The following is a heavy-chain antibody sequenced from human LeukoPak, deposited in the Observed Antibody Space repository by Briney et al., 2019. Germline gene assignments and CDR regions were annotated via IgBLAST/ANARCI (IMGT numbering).Heavy chain of an antibody. Sequence: GGSLRLAWTAYGFTLGDYSMSWFRQAPGKGLEWVGFIISKAYDGTTEYVASVKGRFTFSRDDSKSIGYLQMNSLTTEDTAVYYCTRGRNSPDYWGQGTLVTVSS. CDR1: GFTLGDYS. D-gene: IGHD4-11*01. CDR2: IISKAYDGTT. J-gene: IGHJ4*02. CDR3: TRGRNSPDY. V-gene: IGHV3-49*03.